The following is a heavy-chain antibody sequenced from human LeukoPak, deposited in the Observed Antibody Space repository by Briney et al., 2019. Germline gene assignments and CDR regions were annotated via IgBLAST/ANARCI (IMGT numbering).Heavy chain of an antibody. CDR3: ARGSSSWYFYYFDY. CDR1: GFTFSSYG. V-gene: IGHV3-53*01. J-gene: IGHJ4*02. CDR2: IYSGGST. D-gene: IGHD6-13*01. Sequence: PGRSLRLSCAASGFTFSSYGMHWVRQAPGKGLEWVSVIYSGGSTYYADSVKGRFTISRDNSKNTLYLQMNSLRAEDTAVYYCARGSSSWYFYYFDYWGQGTLVTVSS.